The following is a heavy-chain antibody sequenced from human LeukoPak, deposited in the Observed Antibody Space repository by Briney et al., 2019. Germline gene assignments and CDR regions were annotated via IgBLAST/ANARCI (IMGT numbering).Heavy chain of an antibody. CDR1: GFTFSSYW. D-gene: IGHD3-22*01. V-gene: IGHV3-7*01. J-gene: IGHJ4*02. CDR2: IKQDGSEK. Sequence: GGSLSLSCAASGFTFSSYWMSWVRQAPGKGLEWVANIKQDGSEKYYVDSVKGRFTISRDNAKNSLYLQMNSLRAEDTAVYYCARAADYDSSGYYSRWGQGTLVTVSS. CDR3: ARAADYDSSGYYSR.